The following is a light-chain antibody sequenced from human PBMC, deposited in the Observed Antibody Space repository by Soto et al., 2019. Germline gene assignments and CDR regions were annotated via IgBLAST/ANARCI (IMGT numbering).Light chain of an antibody. CDR1: RSLLYSDGNTY. CDR3: MQGTYWPPRT. J-gene: IGKJ1*01. V-gene: IGKV2-30*01. CDR2: KVS. Sequence: DVVMTQSPLSLPVTLGQPASISCRSSRSLLYSDGNTYLSWFQQRPGQSPRRLIYKVSIRDSGVPDRVSGSGSGTDFTLKITGVEAADVGVYFCMQGTYWPPRTNGHGTKVELK.